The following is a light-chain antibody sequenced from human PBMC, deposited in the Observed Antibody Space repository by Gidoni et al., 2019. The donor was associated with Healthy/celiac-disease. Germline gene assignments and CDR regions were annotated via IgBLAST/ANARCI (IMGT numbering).Light chain of an antibody. V-gene: IGLV1-40*01. CDR1: SSNIGAGYD. CDR3: QSYDSSLSVV. Sequence: QSVLTQPPSVSGAPGQRVTISCTGSSSNIGAGYDVHWYQQRPGPAPNLLIYGNSTRPSGVPDRFSGSKSGTSASLAITGLQAEDEADYYCQSYDSSLSVVFGGGTKLTVL. CDR2: GNS. J-gene: IGLJ2*01.